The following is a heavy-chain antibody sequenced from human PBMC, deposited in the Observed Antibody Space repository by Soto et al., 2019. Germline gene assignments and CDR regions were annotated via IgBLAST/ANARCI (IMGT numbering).Heavy chain of an antibody. Sequence: LSLTCTVSGDSIGNFYWSWIRQPAGKGLESIGRLSTSGRTNYSPSLQSRVTMSLDTSKNRFSLRLTSVSAADTAVYFCARGMGRYFDLWGRGTLVTVSS. V-gene: IGHV4-4*07. J-gene: IGHJ2*01. CDR2: LSTSGRT. CDR3: ARGMGRYFDL. CDR1: GDSIGNFY. D-gene: IGHD2-8*01.